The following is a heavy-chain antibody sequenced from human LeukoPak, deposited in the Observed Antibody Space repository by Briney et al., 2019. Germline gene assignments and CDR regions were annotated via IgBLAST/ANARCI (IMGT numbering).Heavy chain of an antibody. V-gene: IGHV4-59*01. Sequence: PSETLSLTCTVSGGSISSYYWSWIRQPPGEGLEWIGYIYYSGSTNYNPSLKSRVTISVDTSKNQFSLKLSSVTAADTAVYYCARDSTSGYNDYWGQGTLVTVSS. CDR1: GGSISSYY. J-gene: IGHJ4*02. CDR2: IYYSGST. CDR3: ARDSTSGYNDY. D-gene: IGHD3-22*01.